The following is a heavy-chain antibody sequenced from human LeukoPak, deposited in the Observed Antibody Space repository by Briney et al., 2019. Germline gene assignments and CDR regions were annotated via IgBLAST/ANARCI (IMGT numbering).Heavy chain of an antibody. V-gene: IGHV1-24*01. J-gene: IGHJ5*02. CDR3: AMPAKITMVRGAWGWFDP. D-gene: IGHD3-10*01. Sequence: ASVNVSCKVSGYTLTELSMHWVRQAPGKGLEWMGGFDPEDGETIYAQKFQGRVTMTEDTSTDTAYMELSSLRSEDTAVYYCAMPAKITMVRGAWGWFDPWGQGTLVTVSS. CDR1: GYTLTELS. CDR2: FDPEDGET.